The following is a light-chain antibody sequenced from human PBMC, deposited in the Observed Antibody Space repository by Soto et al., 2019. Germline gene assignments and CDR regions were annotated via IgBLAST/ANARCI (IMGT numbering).Light chain of an antibody. CDR1: SSNIGSNY. CDR3: AAWDDSLSGL. CDR2: RNN. J-gene: IGLJ1*01. Sequence: QSVLTQPPSASGTPGQRVTISCSGSSSNIGSNYVYWYQQLPGTAPKLLIYRNNQRPSGVPDRFSGSKSGTAASLAISGLRYEDEADYYCAAWDDSLSGLFGTGTKVTVL. V-gene: IGLV1-47*01.